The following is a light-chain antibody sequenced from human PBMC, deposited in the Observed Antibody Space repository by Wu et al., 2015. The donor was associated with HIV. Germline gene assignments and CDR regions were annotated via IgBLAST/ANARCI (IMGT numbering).Light chain of an antibody. CDR1: QSVKFNF. J-gene: IGKJ4*01. CDR2: GAS. CDR3: QQYGASPLT. Sequence: IVLTQSPGTLSLSPGERATLSCRASQSVKFNFLAWYQQRPGQAPRLLIYGASTRATGIPDRFSGSGSGTDFTLTISRLEPEDFAVFYCQQYGASPLTFGGGTKVEIK. V-gene: IGKV3-20*01.